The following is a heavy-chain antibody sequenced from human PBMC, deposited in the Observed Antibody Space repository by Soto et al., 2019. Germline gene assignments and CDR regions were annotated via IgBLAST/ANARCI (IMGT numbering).Heavy chain of an antibody. Sequence: GGSLRLSCAASGFTFSSYAMSWVRQAPGKGLEWVSAISGSGGSTYYADSVKGRFTISRDNSKNTLYLQMNSLRAEDTAVYYCARVSGRRTTGTLAPDYWGQGTLGTVSS. J-gene: IGHJ4*02. CDR3: ARVSGRRTTGTLAPDY. D-gene: IGHD1-1*01. CDR1: GFTFSSYA. V-gene: IGHV3-23*01. CDR2: ISGSGGST.